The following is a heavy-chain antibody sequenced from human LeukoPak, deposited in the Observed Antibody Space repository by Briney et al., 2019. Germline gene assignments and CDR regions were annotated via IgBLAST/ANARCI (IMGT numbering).Heavy chain of an antibody. V-gene: IGHV4-34*01. D-gene: IGHD3-22*01. CDR3: ARNDYYSADY. J-gene: IGHJ4*02. Sequence: SETLSLTCAVYGGSFSGYYWSWIRQPPGKGLEWIGEINHSGSTNYNPSLKSRVTISVDTSKNQFSLKLDSVTAADTAVYRCARNDYYSADYWGQGTLVTVSS. CDR1: GGSFSGYY. CDR2: INHSGST.